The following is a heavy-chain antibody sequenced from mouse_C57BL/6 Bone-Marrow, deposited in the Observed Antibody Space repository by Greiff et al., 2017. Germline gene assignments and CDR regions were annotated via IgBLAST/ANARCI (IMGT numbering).Heavy chain of an antibody. V-gene: IGHV1-82*01. CDR3: ARVLLV. J-gene: IGHJ1*03. CDR2: IYPGDGDT. D-gene: IGHD1-1*01. Sequence: QVQLKESGPELVKPGASVKISCKASGYAFSSSWMNWVKQRPGKGLEWIGGIYPGDGDTNYNGKFKGKATLTADKSSSTAYMQLSSLTSEDSAVYFCARVLLVWGTGTTVTVSS. CDR1: GYAFSSSW.